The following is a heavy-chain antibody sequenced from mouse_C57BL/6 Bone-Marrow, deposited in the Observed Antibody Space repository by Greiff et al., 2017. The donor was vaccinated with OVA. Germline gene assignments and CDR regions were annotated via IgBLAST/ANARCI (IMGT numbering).Heavy chain of an antibody. CDR1: GFTFSSYT. CDR2: ISGGGGNT. D-gene: IGHD1-1*01. J-gene: IGHJ1*03. V-gene: IGHV5-9*01. Sequence: EVMLVESGGGLVKPGGSLKLSCSASGFTFSSYTMSWVRQTPEKRLEWVATISGGGGNTYYPDSVKGRFTISRDNAKNTLYLQMSSLRSEDTALYYCARHWDYYGSSWYFDVWGTGTTVTVSS. CDR3: ARHWDYYGSSWYFDV.